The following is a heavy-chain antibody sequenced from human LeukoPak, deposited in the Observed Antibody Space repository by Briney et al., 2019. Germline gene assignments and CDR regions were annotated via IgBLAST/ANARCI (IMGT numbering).Heavy chain of an antibody. J-gene: IGHJ1*01. CDR3: AKVGRYYYDSSGYLYATEYFQH. Sequence: GGSLRLSCAASGFTFSSYAMSWVHQAPGKGLEWVSAISGSGGSTYYADSVKGRFTISRDNSKNTLYLQMNSLRAEDTAVYYCAKVGRYYYDSSGYLYATEYFQHWGQGTLVTVSS. V-gene: IGHV3-23*01. CDR2: ISGSGGST. CDR1: GFTFSSYA. D-gene: IGHD3-22*01.